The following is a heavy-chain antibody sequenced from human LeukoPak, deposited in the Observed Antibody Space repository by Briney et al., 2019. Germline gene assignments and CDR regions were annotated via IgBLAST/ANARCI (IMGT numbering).Heavy chain of an antibody. D-gene: IGHD3-10*02. CDR3: ARVVRGAVTFNRFDP. CDR1: GDSINDYY. Sequence: PSETLSLTCTVSGDSINDYYWSWLRQTPGEGLEWIGFVAYSGNSNYNPSFESRVTISIDTSKNQFSLKLKSVTAADTAIYYCARVVRGAVTFNRFDPWGQGTLVTVSS. V-gene: IGHV4-59*01. CDR2: VAYSGNS. J-gene: IGHJ5*02.